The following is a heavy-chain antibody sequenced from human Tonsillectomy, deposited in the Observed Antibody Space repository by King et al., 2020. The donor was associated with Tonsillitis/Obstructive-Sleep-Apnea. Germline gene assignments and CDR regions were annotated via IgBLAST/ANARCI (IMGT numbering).Heavy chain of an antibody. CDR3: AKEPVIMVRGVRGDAFDI. V-gene: IGHV3-23*04. CDR1: GFTFSSYA. D-gene: IGHD3-10*01. J-gene: IGHJ3*02. Sequence: VQLVESGGGLVQPGGSLRLSCAASGFTFSSYAMSWVRKAPGKGLEWVSALSGSGGNTYYADSVKGRFNIFRDNSKNTLYLQMNRLRAEDTAVYYCAKEPVIMVRGVRGDAFDIWGQGTMVTVSS. CDR2: LSGSGGNT.